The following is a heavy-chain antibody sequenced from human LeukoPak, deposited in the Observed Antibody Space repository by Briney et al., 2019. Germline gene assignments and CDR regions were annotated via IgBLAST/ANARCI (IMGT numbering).Heavy chain of an antibody. CDR2: MHYSGST. V-gene: IGHV4-38-2*02. J-gene: IGHJ4*02. D-gene: IGHD1-26*01. CDR1: GYSISSGYY. Sequence: SETLSLTCTVSGYSISSGYYWGWIRQPPGKGLEWIGSMHYSGSTTSSPSLKSRVTISADTSKNQFSLRLNSVTAADTAVYYCAGTMESESFSTFDYWGQGTLVTVSS. CDR3: AGTMESESFSTFDY.